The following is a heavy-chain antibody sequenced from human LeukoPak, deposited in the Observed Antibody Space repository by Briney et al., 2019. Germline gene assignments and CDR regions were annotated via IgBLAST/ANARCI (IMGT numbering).Heavy chain of an antibody. Sequence: PGGSLRLSCAPSGFTFSRHGMHWVRQAPGKGLEWVAIISNDGSRKYYGHSVEGRFTISRDNSKNTLYLQMDSLRAEDTAVYYCARVRAWNYFDYWGQGTLVTVSS. CDR2: ISNDGSRK. J-gene: IGHJ4*02. V-gene: IGHV3-30*03. CDR3: ARVRAWNYFDY. D-gene: IGHD3-3*01. CDR1: GFTFSRHG.